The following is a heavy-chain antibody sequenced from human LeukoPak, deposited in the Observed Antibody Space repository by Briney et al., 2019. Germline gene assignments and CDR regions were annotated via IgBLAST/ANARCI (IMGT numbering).Heavy chain of an antibody. CDR2: IIPIFGTA. J-gene: IGHJ3*02. Sequence: GASVKVSCKASGDTFSRYAISWVRQAPGQELKWMGGIIPIFGTADYAQKFQDRVTITADESTSTAYMELSSLRSEDTAVYYCARGRPYAFDIWGQGTMVTVSS. CDR1: GDTFSRYA. CDR3: ARGRPYAFDI. V-gene: IGHV1-69*13.